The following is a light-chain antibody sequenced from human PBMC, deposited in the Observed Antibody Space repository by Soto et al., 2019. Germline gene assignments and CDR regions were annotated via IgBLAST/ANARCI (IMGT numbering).Light chain of an antibody. CDR3: QHRRYWPVT. CDR2: DAS. Sequence: EIVLTQSPAILSMSPGERATLSCRASQSVSSYFAWYQQKPGQAPRLLIYDASNRATGVPARFSGSGSGTDFTLTISSLEPEDFAVYYSQHRRYWPVTFGQGTKVEIK. J-gene: IGKJ1*01. CDR1: QSVSSY. V-gene: IGKV3-11*01.